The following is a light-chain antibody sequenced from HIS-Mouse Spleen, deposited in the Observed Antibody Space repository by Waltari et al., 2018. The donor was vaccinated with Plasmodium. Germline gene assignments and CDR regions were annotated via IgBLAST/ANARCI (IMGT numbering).Light chain of an antibody. CDR3: QQYGSSPPYT. CDR1: QSVSSSY. V-gene: IGKV3-20*01. CDR2: GAS. Sequence: EIVLTQPPATLSLSPGERATLSCRASQSVSSSYLAWYQQKPGQAPRLLIYGASSRAPGIPDRFSGSGSGTDFTLTISRLEPEDFAVYYCQQYGSSPPYTFGQGTKLEIK. J-gene: IGKJ2*01.